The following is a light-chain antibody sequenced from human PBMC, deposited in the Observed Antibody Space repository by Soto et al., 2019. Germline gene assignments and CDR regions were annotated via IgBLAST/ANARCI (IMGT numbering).Light chain of an antibody. Sequence: EIVLTQSPGTLSLSPGERATLSCRASQSVSSNYLAWYQQKPGQAPRLLIYGASRRATGIPDRFSGSGSGTDFTLTISRLEPEDFAVYYCQQYGDSPITFGQGTRLEMK. J-gene: IGKJ5*01. V-gene: IGKV3-20*01. CDR3: QQYGDSPIT. CDR1: QSVSSNY. CDR2: GAS.